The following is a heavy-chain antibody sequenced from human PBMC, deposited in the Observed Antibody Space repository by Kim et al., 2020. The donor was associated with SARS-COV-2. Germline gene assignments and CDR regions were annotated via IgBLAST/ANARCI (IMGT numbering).Heavy chain of an antibody. J-gene: IGHJ6*02. CDR1: GGSFSGYY. CDR2: INHSGST. Sequence: SETLSLTCAVYGGSFSGYYWSWIRQPPGKGLEWIGEINHSGSTNYNPSLKSRVTISVDTSKNQFSLKLSSVTAADTAVYYCARRPTRYSSSWYNYGMDVWGQGTTVTVSS. V-gene: IGHV4-34*01. D-gene: IGHD6-13*01. CDR3: ARRPTRYSSSWYNYGMDV.